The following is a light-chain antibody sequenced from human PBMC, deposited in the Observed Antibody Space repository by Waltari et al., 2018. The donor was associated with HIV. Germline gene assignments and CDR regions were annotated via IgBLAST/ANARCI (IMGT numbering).Light chain of an antibody. CDR1: QSLTSNY. CDR3: QQYGSSPLT. Sequence: EIVLTQSPGTLSLSPGERATLSCRASQSLTSNYLAWYQPKPGQAPRLLIYGASSRATGIPDMFSGSGSGTDFTLTISRLEPEDFAVYYCQQYGSSPLTFGGGTKVEIK. J-gene: IGKJ4*01. CDR2: GAS. V-gene: IGKV3-20*01.